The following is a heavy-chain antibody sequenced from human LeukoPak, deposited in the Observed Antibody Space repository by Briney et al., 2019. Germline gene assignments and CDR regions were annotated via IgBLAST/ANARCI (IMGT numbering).Heavy chain of an antibody. CDR1: GGSFSGYY. D-gene: IGHD6-13*01. CDR3: ARWGSSWYLNWFDP. V-gene: IGHV4-34*01. Sequence: PSETLSLTCAVYGGSFSGYYWSWIRQPPGKGLEWIGEINHSGSTNYNPSLKRRVTISVDTSKNQFSLKLSSVTAADTAVYYCARWGSSWYLNWFDPWGQGTLVTVSS. CDR2: INHSGST. J-gene: IGHJ5*02.